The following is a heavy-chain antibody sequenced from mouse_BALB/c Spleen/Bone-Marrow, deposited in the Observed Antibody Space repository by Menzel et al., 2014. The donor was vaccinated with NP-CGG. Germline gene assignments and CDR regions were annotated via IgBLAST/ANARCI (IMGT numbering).Heavy chain of an antibody. V-gene: IGHV1S41*01. D-gene: IGHD1-1*01. J-gene: IGHJ4*01. CDR1: GYTFTSYW. CDR2: IAPGSGST. Sequence: DLVKPGASVKLSCKASGYTFTSYWINWIKQRPGQGLEWIGRIAPGSGSTYYDEVFKGKATLTVDTSSSTAYIQLSSLSSEDSAVYFCAGSYYGRAMDYWGQGTSVTVSS. CDR3: AGSYYGRAMDY.